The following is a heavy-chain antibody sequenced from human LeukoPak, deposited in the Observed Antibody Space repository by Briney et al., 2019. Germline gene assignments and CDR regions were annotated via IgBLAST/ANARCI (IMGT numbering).Heavy chain of an antibody. CDR3: ARGHSSSSRAFDI. D-gene: IGHD6-6*01. CDR2: IDPGDSDT. CDR1: GYSFTSYW. J-gene: IGHJ3*02. V-gene: IGHV5-51*01. Sequence: GESLKISCRGSGYSFTSYWIGWVRQMPGKGLEWMGIIDPGDSDTMYSPSFQGQVTISADKSISTAYLQWSSLKASDTAMYYCARGHSSSSRAFDIWGQGAMVTVSS.